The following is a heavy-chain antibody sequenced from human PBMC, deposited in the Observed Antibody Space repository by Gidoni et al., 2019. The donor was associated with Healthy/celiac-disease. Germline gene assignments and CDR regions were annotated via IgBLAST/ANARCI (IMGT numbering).Heavy chain of an antibody. J-gene: IGHJ4*02. CDR3: ARGRRGIIPDY. CDR2: IYYSGST. CDR1: GGSISSYY. Sequence: QVQLQESGPGPVKPSATLSLTCTVSGGSISSYYWSWIRQPPGKGLEWIGYIYYSGSTNYNPSLKSRVTISVDTAKNQFSLKLSSVTAADTAVYYCARGRRGIIPDYWGQGTLVTVSS. D-gene: IGHD6-25*01. V-gene: IGHV4-59*01.